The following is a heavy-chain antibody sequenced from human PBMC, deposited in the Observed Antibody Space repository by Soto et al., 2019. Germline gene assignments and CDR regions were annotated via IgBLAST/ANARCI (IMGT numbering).Heavy chain of an antibody. CDR2: IYYSGNT. CDR3: ARRSDDDYTTLDY. J-gene: IGHJ4*02. V-gene: IGHV4-39*01. D-gene: IGHD4-4*01. CDR1: GASISSSSNY. Sequence: PSETLSLTCSVAGASISSSSNYWGWIRQPPGKGLEWIGSIYYSGNTYYNPSLESRITISLDTSKNQVSLKVYSVTAADTAVYYCARRSDDDYTTLDYWGQGTLVTVSS.